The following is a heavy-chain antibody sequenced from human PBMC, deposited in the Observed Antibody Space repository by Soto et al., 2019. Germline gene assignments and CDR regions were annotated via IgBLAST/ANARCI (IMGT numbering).Heavy chain of an antibody. Sequence: SETLSLTCAVSGGSVSSGSYYWSWIRQPPGKGLEWIGYIYYSGSTNYNPSLKSRVTISVDTSKNQFSLKLSSVTAADTAVYYCARGGSSWYPLGMDVWGQGTTVTVSS. CDR2: IYYSGST. J-gene: IGHJ6*02. D-gene: IGHD6-13*01. CDR3: ARGGSSWYPLGMDV. V-gene: IGHV4-61*01. CDR1: GGSVSSGSYY.